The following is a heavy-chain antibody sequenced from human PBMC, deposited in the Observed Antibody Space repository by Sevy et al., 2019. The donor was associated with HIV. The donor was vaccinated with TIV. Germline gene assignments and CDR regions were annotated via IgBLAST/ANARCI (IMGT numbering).Heavy chain of an antibody. J-gene: IGHJ4*02. D-gene: IGHD3-22*01. CDR3: AKRPYYYYNSDGHLVSSTDEADY. CDR2: ISGGGDGT. CDR1: GFTFNIYA. Sequence: GGSLRLSCAASGFTFNIYAMSWVRQAPGKGLEWLSAISGGGDGTYYADSVKGRFTISGDNSRNTLYLQMNSLRAEDTAVXYCAKRPYYYYNSDGHLVSSTDEADYWGQGTLVTVSS. V-gene: IGHV3-23*01.